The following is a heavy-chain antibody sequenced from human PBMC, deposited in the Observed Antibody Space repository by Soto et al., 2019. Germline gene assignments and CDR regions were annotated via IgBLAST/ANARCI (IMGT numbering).Heavy chain of an antibody. Sequence: QMQLVQSGAEVKNPGASVTVSCKASGFSFTTYYVHWVRQAPGQGLEWMGRINPSGGGTVYAQKFQGRVSMTRDTSTSIVYMELSSLRFEDTAVYFCARVEGSAALPQDWGQGTLVTVSS. D-gene: IGHD6-6*01. CDR3: ARVEGSAALPQD. J-gene: IGHJ4*02. CDR2: INPSGGGT. CDR1: GFSFTTYY. V-gene: IGHV1-46*01.